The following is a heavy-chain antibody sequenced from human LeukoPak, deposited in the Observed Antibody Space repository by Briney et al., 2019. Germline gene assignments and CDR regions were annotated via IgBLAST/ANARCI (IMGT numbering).Heavy chain of an antibody. CDR3: ARVAVGYSNYNFDY. CDR1: GGAFRGYY. V-gene: IGHV4-34*01. D-gene: IGHD4-11*01. Sequence: SETLSLTCAVYGGAFRGYYWSWIRQPPGEGLGGIGEVNQSGSTKYNPSLKSRVTISVDTSKNQFSLELSSVTAADTAVYYCARVAVGYSNYNFDYWGQGTLVTVSS. CDR2: VNQSGST. J-gene: IGHJ4*02.